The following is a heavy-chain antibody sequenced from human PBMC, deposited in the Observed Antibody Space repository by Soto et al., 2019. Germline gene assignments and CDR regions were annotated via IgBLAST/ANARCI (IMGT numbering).Heavy chain of an antibody. CDR2: IYYSGST. Sequence: SETLSLTCTVSGGSISSSSYYWGWIRQPPGKGLEWIGSIYYSGSTYYNPSLKSRVTISVDTSKNQFSLKLSSVTAADTAVYYCVPSNRFDPWGQGTLVTVSS. CDR3: VPSNRFDP. CDR1: GGSISSSSYY. V-gene: IGHV4-39*01. J-gene: IGHJ5*02.